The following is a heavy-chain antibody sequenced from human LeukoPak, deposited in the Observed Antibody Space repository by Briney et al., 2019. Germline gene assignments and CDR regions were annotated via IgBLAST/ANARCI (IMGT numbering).Heavy chain of an antibody. D-gene: IGHD1-26*01. CDR3: AKDIRYSGRSRLGAYDV. J-gene: IGHJ3*01. CDR2: IYYSGSA. CDR1: GGSISNYY. Sequence: SETLSLTCTVSGGSISNYYWSWARQPPGKGLERIGYIYYSGSANYNPSLRSRVTMSVDTSKNQFSLKLNSVTPADTAIYYCAKDIRYSGRSRLGAYDVWGQGTMVTVSS. V-gene: IGHV4-59*01.